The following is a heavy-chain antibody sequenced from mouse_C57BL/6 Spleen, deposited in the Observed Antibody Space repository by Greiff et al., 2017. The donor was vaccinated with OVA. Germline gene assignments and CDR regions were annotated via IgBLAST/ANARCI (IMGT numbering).Heavy chain of an antibody. CDR1: GYSFTDYN. V-gene: IGHV1-39*01. D-gene: IGHD1-1*01. Sequence: EVQLQQSGPELVKPGASVKISCKASGYSFTDYNMNWVKQSNGKSLEWIGVLNPNYGTTSYNQKFKGKATLTVDQSSSTAYMQLNSLTSEDSAVYYCATNYYGSSLAWFAYWGQGTLVTVSA. CDR2: LNPNYGTT. CDR3: ATNYYGSSLAWFAY. J-gene: IGHJ3*01.